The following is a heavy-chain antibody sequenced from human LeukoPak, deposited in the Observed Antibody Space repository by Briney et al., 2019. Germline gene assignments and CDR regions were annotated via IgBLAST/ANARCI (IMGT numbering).Heavy chain of an antibody. J-gene: IGHJ6*02. CDR3: ARGGSGSFSYYYGMDV. D-gene: IGHD1-26*01. CDR1: GYTFTSYA. Sequence: ASVKVSCKASGYTFTSYAMHWVRQAPGQRLEWMGWINAGNGNTKYSQKFQGRVTITRDTSASTAYMELRSLRSDDTAVYYCARGGSGSFSYYYGMDVWGQGTTVTVSS. V-gene: IGHV1-3*01. CDR2: INAGNGNT.